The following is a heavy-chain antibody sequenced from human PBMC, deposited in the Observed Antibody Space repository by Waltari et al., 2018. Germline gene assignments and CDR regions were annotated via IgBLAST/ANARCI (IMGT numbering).Heavy chain of an antibody. J-gene: IGHJ4*02. CDR2: ISSSGTTI. CDR3: ARQFAY. V-gene: IGHV3-48*03. CDR1: GFSISENG. Sequence: EVHLVESGGDLVQPGGSMRLSCATSGFSISENGMNWVRQAPGKGLEWVSYISSSGTTISDADSVRGRFTISRDTANNSLFLQMNNLRADDTGVYYCARQFAYWGQGALVTVSS.